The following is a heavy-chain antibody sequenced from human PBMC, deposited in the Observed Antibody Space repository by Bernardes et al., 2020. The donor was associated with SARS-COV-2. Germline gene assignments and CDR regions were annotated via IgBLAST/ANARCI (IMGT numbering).Heavy chain of an antibody. Sequence: SETLSLTCTVSGGSIGSYYWAWIRQPPGKGLEWIGYIYYSGTTNYNPSLKSRVTISVDRSQNQFSLNLSSVTPADTAVYYCARDLSHLVRRGFDLWGCGTLVTVSS. CDR1: GGSIGSYY. CDR2: IYYSGTT. V-gene: IGHV4-59*01. CDR3: ARDLSHLVRRGFDL. J-gene: IGHJ2*01. D-gene: IGHD3-10*01.